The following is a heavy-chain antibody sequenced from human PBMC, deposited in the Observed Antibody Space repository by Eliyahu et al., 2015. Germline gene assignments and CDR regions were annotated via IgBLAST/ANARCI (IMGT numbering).Heavy chain of an antibody. D-gene: IGHD4-17*01. V-gene: IGHV3-23*01. CDR1: GFTFSTYP. CDR3: ATGEGPSTVTPFDY. Sequence: EVQLLESGGGLVQPGGSLRLSCAASGFTFSTYPMSWVRQAPGKGLEWVSLISGSGGDTYYADSVKGRFTISRDNSRNTLYLQINSLRAEDTAVYYCATGEGPSTVTPFDYWGQGTLLTVSS. J-gene: IGHJ4*02. CDR2: ISGSGGDT.